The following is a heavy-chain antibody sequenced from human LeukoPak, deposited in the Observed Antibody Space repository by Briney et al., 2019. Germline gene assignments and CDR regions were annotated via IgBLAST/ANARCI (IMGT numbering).Heavy chain of an antibody. CDR1: GGSISSSNW. D-gene: IGHD3-9*01. Sequence: PSETLSLTCAVSGGSISSSNWWSWVRQPSGKGLEWIGEIYHSGSTNYNPSLKSRVTISVDKSKNQFSLKLSSVTAADTAVYYCARGAPFDWLGNWFDPWGQGTLVTVSS. CDR3: ARGAPFDWLGNWFDP. J-gene: IGHJ5*02. CDR2: IYHSGST. V-gene: IGHV4-4*02.